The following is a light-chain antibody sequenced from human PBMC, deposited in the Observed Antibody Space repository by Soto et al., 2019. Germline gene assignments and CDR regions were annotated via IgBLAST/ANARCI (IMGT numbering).Light chain of an antibody. CDR2: EVY. CDR1: SSDVGGYNY. J-gene: IGLJ3*02. Sequence: QSAPTQPPSASGSPGQSVTFSCTGTSSDVGGYNYVSWYQQYPGKAPKLMIYEVYKRHSGVPDRFSGSKSGNTASLTVSGLQPEDEDDYYCSAYAGSSTWVFGGGTKVTVL. V-gene: IGLV2-8*01. CDR3: SAYAGSSTWV.